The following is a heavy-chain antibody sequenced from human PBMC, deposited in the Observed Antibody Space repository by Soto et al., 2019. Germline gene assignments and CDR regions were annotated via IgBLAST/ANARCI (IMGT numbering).Heavy chain of an antibody. V-gene: IGHV3-9*01. CDR3: AKDTAMVTGQFSQFDY. Sequence: EVQLVESGGGLVQPGRSLRLSCAASGFTFDDYAMHWVRQAPGKGLEWVSGISWNSGSIGYADSVKGRFTISRDNAKNSLYLQMNSLRAEDTALYYCAKDTAMVTGQFSQFDYWGQGTLVTVSS. D-gene: IGHD5-18*01. J-gene: IGHJ4*02. CDR1: GFTFDDYA. CDR2: ISWNSGSI.